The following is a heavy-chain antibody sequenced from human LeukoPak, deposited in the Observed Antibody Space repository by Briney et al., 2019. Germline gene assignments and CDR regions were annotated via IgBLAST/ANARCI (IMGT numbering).Heavy chain of an antibody. CDR1: GFTFSSYS. D-gene: IGHD3-3*01. Sequence: GESLKISCAASGFTFSSYSMNWVRQAPGKGLEWVSSISSSSSYIYYADSVKGRFTISRDNAKNSLYLQMNSLRAEDTAVYYCARDGLGLEWLLRENDAFDIWGQGTMVTVSP. V-gene: IGHV3-21*01. CDR2: ISSSSSYI. J-gene: IGHJ3*02. CDR3: ARDGLGLEWLLRENDAFDI.